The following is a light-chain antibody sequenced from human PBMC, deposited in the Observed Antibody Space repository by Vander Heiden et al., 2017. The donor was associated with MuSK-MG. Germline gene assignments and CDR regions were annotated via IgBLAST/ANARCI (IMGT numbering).Light chain of an antibody. CDR1: QGISNY. J-gene: IGKJ3*01. Sequence: IQMTQSPSSLSASVGDRVTITCPASQGISNYLAWYQQKPGKVPKLMIYAASTLQAGVPSRFSGSGSGTDFTLTISSLQPEDVATYYCQKDNSALFTFGHGTKVDIK. CDR2: AAS. V-gene: IGKV1-27*01. CDR3: QKDNSALFT.